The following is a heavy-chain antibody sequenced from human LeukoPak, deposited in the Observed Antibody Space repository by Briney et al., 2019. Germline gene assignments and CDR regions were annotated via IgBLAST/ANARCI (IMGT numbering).Heavy chain of an antibody. V-gene: IGHV4-39*01. Sequence: SGTLSLTCAVSGGSISSSSYYWGWIRQPPGKGLEWIGSIYYSGSTYYNPSLKSRVTISVDTSKNQFSLKLSSVTAADTAVYYCAHRGAIFGVVTTGAFDIWGQGTMVTVSS. CDR2: IYYSGST. J-gene: IGHJ3*02. D-gene: IGHD3-3*01. CDR3: AHRGAIFGVVTTGAFDI. CDR1: GGSISSSSYY.